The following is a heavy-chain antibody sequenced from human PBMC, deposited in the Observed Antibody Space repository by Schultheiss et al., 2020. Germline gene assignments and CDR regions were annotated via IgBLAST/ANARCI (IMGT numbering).Heavy chain of an antibody. V-gene: IGHV3-30*03. CDR3: ARARGYSYGYTVGYFDC. Sequence: LSLTCAVSGGSISSSNWWSWVRQPPGKGLEWVTVISYDGSYKYDAESVKGRFTISRDNSKNTLYLQMDSLRAEDTAVYYCARARGYSYGYTVGYFDCWGQGTVVTVSS. CDR1: GGSISSSN. J-gene: IGHJ4*02. D-gene: IGHD5-18*01. CDR2: ISYDGSYK.